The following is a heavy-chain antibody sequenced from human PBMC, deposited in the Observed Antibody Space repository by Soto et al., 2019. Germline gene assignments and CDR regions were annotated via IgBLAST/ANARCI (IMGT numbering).Heavy chain of an antibody. Sequence: LGESLKISCKGSGYSFTSYWISWVRQMPGKGLEWMGRIDPSDSYTNYSPSFQGHVTISADKSISTAYLQWSSLKASDTAMYYCARTPRYYDSSGYQSGSDYWGQGTLVTVSS. D-gene: IGHD3-22*01. CDR2: IDPSDSYT. J-gene: IGHJ4*02. V-gene: IGHV5-10-1*01. CDR3: ARTPRYYDSSGYQSGSDY. CDR1: GYSFTSYW.